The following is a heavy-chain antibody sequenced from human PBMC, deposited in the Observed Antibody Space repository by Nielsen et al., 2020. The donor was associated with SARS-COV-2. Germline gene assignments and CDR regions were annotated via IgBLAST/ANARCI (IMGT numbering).Heavy chain of an antibody. CDR2: IYYSGST. CDR3: ARVQYMATVTTYFDY. J-gene: IGHJ4*02. V-gene: IGHV4-39*07. CDR1: GVAVNSGKSS. Sequence: SETLSLTCTVSGVAVNSGKSSWAWIRQPPGKGLEWIGSIYYSGSTYYNPSLKSRVTMSADTSKNQFSLKLSSVTAADTAVYYCARVQYMATVTTYFDYWGQGTLVTVSS. D-gene: IGHD4-17*01.